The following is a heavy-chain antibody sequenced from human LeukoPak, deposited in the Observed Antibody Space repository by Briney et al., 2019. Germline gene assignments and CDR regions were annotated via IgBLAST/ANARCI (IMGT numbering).Heavy chain of an antibody. CDR1: GFTFDDYA. Sequence: PGGSLRLSCAASGFTFDDYAMHWVRQAPGKGLEWVSGISWNSGSIGYADSVKGRFTISRDNAKNSLYLQMNSLRAEDTALYYCAKGVAAAGLTGIDYWGQGALVTVSS. V-gene: IGHV3-9*01. J-gene: IGHJ4*02. D-gene: IGHD6-13*01. CDR2: ISWNSGSI. CDR3: AKGVAAAGLTGIDY.